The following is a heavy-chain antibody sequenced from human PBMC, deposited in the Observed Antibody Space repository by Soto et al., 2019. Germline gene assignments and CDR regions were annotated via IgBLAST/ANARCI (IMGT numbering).Heavy chain of an antibody. CDR2: INHSGST. J-gene: IGHJ6*02. D-gene: IGHD2-2*02. V-gene: IGHV4-34*01. CDR1: GGSFSGYY. Sequence: SETLSLTCAVYGGSFSGYYWSWIRQPPGKGLEWIGEINHSGSTNYNPSLKSRVTISVDTSKNQFSLKLSSVTAADTAVYYCARGPGYCSSTSCHIVYYYGMDVWGQGTTVTVSS. CDR3: ARGPGYCSSTSCHIVYYYGMDV.